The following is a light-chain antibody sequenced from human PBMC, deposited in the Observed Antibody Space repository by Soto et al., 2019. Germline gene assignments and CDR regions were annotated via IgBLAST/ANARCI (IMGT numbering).Light chain of an antibody. CDR3: CSYAGNYILV. CDR1: SSDVGTYVY. Sequence: QSALTQPRSVSGSPGQSVTISCSGTSSDVGTYVYVSWYQQLPDKAPKLIIYDVTKRPSGVPDRFSGSKSGDTASLTISGLQAEDEGDYYCCSYAGNYILVFGTGTKVTVL. V-gene: IGLV2-11*01. J-gene: IGLJ1*01. CDR2: DVT.